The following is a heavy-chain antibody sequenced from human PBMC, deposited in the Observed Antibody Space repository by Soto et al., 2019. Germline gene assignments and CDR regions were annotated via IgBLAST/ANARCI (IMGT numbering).Heavy chain of an antibody. V-gene: IGHV3-30-3*01. D-gene: IGHD3-10*01. CDR1: GFTFSSYA. Sequence: QVQLVESGGGVVQPGRSLRLSCAASGFTFSSYAMHWVRQAPGKGLEWVAVISYDGSNKYYADSVKGRFTISRDNSKNTLYLQMNSLRAEDTAVYYCARVSGAGGIDYWGQGTLVTVSS. CDR3: ARVSGAGGIDY. CDR2: ISYDGSNK. J-gene: IGHJ4*02.